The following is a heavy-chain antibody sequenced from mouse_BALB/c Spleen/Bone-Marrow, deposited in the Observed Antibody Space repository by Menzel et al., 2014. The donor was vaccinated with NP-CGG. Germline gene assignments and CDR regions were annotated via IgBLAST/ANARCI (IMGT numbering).Heavy chain of an antibody. CDR1: GYTFTNYW. CDR3: AIHGEAMDY. CDR2: IYPGGGYT. J-gene: IGHJ4*01. V-gene: IGHV1-63*02. Sequence: VQRVESGAELVRPGTSVKMSCKAAGYTFTNYWIGWVKQRPGHGLEWIGDIYPGGGYTNYNEKFKGKATLTADTPSSTAYMQRSSLTSEDSAVYYCAIHGEAMDYWGQGTSVTVSS.